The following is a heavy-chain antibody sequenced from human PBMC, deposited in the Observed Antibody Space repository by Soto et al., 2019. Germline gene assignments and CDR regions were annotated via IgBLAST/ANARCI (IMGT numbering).Heavy chain of an antibody. V-gene: IGHV4-39*01. CDR3: ARVCTNGVCYIDY. CDR2: IYYSGST. CDR1: GGSISSSSYY. Sequence: SETLSLTCTVSGGSISSSSYYWGWIRQPPGKGLEWIGSIYYSGSTYYNPSLKSRVTISVDTSKNQFSLKLSSVTAADTAVYYCARVCTNGVCYIDYWGQGTLVTVSS. D-gene: IGHD2-8*01. J-gene: IGHJ4*02.